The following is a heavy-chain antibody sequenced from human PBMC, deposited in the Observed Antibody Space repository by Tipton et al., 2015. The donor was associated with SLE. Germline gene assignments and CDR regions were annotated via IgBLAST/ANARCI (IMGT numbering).Heavy chain of an antibody. CDR3: ARGGSTALYHFDS. J-gene: IGHJ4*02. V-gene: IGHV4-4*07. CDR1: GDSISDYY. Sequence: TLSLTCIVSGDSISDYYWSWIRQPAGEGLEWIGRIYASGSTNYNPSLRSRAAMSVDTSKSHFSLKLNSVTAADTAVYYCARGGSTALYHFDSWGQGTLVTVSS. D-gene: IGHD6-13*01. CDR2: IYASGST.